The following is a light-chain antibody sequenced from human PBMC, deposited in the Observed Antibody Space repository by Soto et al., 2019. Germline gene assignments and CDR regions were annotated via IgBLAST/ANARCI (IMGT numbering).Light chain of an antibody. Sequence: QSALSQPPSASGSPGQSVTISCTGTSSDVGGYNYVSWYQQDPGKAPKLMIYEVNKRPSGVPDRFSGSKSGNTASLTVSGLQPEDDSDYYCSSYADGNNFVVFGGGTKLTVL. CDR1: SSDVGGYNY. CDR3: SSYADGNNFVV. CDR2: EVN. J-gene: IGLJ2*01. V-gene: IGLV2-8*01.